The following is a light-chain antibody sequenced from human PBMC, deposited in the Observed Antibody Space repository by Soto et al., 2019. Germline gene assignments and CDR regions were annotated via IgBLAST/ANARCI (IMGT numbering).Light chain of an antibody. CDR3: HQYNNWPKT. Sequence: EIVMTQSPSTLSLSPGERATLSCRASQTVGRNLAWYQQKPGQAPRLLLFGASTGATGIPARFSGSGSGTEFTLTIDSLQSEDSAIYYCHQYNNWPKTFGQGTKVDI. CDR2: GAS. V-gene: IGKV3-15*01. J-gene: IGKJ1*01. CDR1: QTVGRN.